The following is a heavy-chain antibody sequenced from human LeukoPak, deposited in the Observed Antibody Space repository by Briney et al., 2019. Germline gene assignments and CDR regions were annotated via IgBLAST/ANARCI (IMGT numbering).Heavy chain of an antibody. V-gene: IGHV4-38-2*02. Sequence: PSETLSLTCTVSGYSISSGYYWGWIRQPPGKGLDWIGNIYHSGSTYYNPSLKSRVTIPVDTSKTQFSLKLSSVTAAATAVYYCARDLSYGYFDYWGQGTLVTVSS. CDR3: ARDLSYGYFDY. CDR1: GYSISSGYY. J-gene: IGHJ4*02. CDR2: IYHSGST. D-gene: IGHD4-17*01.